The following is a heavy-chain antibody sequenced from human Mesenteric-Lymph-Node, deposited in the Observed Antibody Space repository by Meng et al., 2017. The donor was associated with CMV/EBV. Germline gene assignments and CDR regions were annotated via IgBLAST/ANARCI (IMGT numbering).Heavy chain of an antibody. CDR1: GGSISSSSYY. Sequence: SETLSLTCTVSGGSISSSSYYWGWIRQPPGKGLEWLGSIYYSGSTYYNPSLKSRVTISVDTSKNQFSLKLGSVTAADTAVYDCAREGCSSTSCYSVDYWGQGTLVTVSS. J-gene: IGHJ4*02. V-gene: IGHV4-39*07. D-gene: IGHD2-2*01. CDR3: AREGCSSTSCYSVDY. CDR2: IYYSGST.